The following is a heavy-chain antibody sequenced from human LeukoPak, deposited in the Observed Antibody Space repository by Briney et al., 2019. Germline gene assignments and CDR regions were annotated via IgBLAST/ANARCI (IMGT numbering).Heavy chain of an antibody. CDR1: GFTFDDYA. Sequence: PGGSLRLSCAASGFTFDDYAMRWVRQAPGKGLEWVSDISWNSGSIGYADSVKGRFTISRDNAKNSLYLQMSSLRAEDTALYYCAKGRFGELLTSGMDVWGKGTTVTVSS. D-gene: IGHD3-10*01. CDR3: AKGRFGELLTSGMDV. CDR2: ISWNSGSI. J-gene: IGHJ6*04. V-gene: IGHV3-9*01.